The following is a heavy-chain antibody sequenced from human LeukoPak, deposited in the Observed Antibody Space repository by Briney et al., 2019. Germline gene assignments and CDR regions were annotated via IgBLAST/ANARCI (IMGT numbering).Heavy chain of an antibody. D-gene: IGHD3-10*01. CDR2: IIPIFGTA. J-gene: IGHJ4*02. CDR3: AREATMVRGVIPYYFDY. Sequence: ASVKGSCKASGGTVSSYAISWVRQAPGQGLEWMGGIIPIFGTANYAQKFQGRVTITADKSTSTAYMELSSLRSEDTAVYYCAREATMVRGVIPYYFDYWGQGTLVTVSS. V-gene: IGHV1-69*06. CDR1: GGTVSSYA.